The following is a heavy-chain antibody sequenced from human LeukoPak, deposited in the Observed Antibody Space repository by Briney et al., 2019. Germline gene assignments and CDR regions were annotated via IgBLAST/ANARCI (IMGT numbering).Heavy chain of an antibody. CDR3: AELGITMIGGV. CDR1: GFTFDDYG. CDR2: INWNGGST. Sequence: GGSLRLSCAASGFTFDDYGMSWVRQAPGKGLEWVSGINWNGGSTGYADSVKGRFTISRDNAKNSLYLQMNSLRAEDTALYYCAELGITMIGGVWGKGTTVTISS. V-gene: IGHV3-20*04. D-gene: IGHD3-10*02. J-gene: IGHJ6*04.